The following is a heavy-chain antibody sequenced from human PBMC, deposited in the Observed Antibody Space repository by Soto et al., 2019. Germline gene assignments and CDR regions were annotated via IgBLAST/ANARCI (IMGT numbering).Heavy chain of an antibody. Sequence: QVQLVQSGAEVKKPGSSVKVSCKASGGTFSSCAISWVRQAPGQGLEWMGGIIPIFGTANYAQKFQGRVTMTADESTNTAYIELSSLRSEDTAVYDSARDLGRYSSGPNRFDPWGQGTLVTVSS. J-gene: IGHJ5*02. V-gene: IGHV1-69*12. CDR2: IIPIFGTA. CDR1: GGTFSSCA. D-gene: IGHD2-15*01. CDR3: ARDLGRYSSGPNRFDP.